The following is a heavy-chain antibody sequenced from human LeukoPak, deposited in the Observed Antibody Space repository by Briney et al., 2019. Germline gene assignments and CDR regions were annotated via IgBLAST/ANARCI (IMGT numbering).Heavy chain of an antibody. CDR3: AKSLRSRGAFDI. CDR1: GGSISSGGYS. D-gene: IGHD4-17*01. J-gene: IGHJ3*02. V-gene: IGHV4-30-2*01. CDR2: IYHSGST. Sequence: SQTLSLTCAVSGGSISSGGYSWSWIRQPPGKGLEWIGYIYHSGSTYYNPSLKSRVTISVDRSKNQFSLKLSSVTAADTAVYYCAKSLRSRGAFDIWGQGTMVTVSS.